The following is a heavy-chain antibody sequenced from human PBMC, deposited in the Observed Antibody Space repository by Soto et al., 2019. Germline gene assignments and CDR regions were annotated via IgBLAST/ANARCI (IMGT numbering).Heavy chain of an antibody. CDR3: ARGVGFGYYYYHMDL. J-gene: IGHJ6*02. V-gene: IGHV4-61*01. CDR2: IYYSGSA. CDR1: GGSVSNISDY. Sequence: SETLSLTCTVSGGSVSNISDYWSWVRQPPGKGLEWIGYIYYSGSADYNPSLGSRATISLDTSKNQFSLKLSSVTTADTAVYYCARGVGFGYYYYHMDLWGQGTTVTVSS. D-gene: IGHD3-10*01.